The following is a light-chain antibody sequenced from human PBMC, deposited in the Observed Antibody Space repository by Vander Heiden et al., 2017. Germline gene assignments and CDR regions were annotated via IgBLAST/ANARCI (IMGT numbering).Light chain of an antibody. J-gene: IGLJ2*01. CDR2: DVS. CDR3: SSLTTATSVE. CDR1: SSDVGGYNY. V-gene: IGLV2-14*03. Sequence: QSALTQPASVSGSPGQSITISCAGTSSDVGGYNYVSWYQQHAGKAPKLMIYDVSNRPSGVSNRFSGSKSGNTASLTIAGLQAEDEADYYCSSLTTATSVEFGEGTKLTVL.